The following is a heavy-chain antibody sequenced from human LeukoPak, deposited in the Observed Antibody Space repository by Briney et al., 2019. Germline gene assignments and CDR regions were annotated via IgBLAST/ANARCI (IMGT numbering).Heavy chain of an antibody. Sequence: SQTLSLTCAISGDSVSSNSAAWNWIRQSPSRGLEWLGRTYYRSKWYDAYAESVKGRITIKPDTSRNQFSLQLDSVTPEDTAVYYCARGHGGYIASWGQGTLVAVSS. D-gene: IGHD5-12*01. J-gene: IGHJ4*02. V-gene: IGHV6-1*01. CDR3: ARGHGGYIAS. CDR1: GDSVSSNSAA. CDR2: TYYRSKWYD.